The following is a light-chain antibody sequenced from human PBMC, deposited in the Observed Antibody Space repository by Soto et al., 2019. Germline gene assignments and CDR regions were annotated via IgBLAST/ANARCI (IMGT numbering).Light chain of an antibody. CDR3: SSYAGSNNWV. CDR2: EVS. CDR1: SSDVGGYKY. J-gene: IGLJ3*02. Sequence: QSALTQPPSASGSPGQSVTISCTGTSSDVGGYKYVSWYQQHPGKGPKLMIYEVSKRPSGVPDRFSGSKSGNTASLTVSGLQAEDEADYYCSSYAGSNNWVFGGGTKVTVL. V-gene: IGLV2-8*01.